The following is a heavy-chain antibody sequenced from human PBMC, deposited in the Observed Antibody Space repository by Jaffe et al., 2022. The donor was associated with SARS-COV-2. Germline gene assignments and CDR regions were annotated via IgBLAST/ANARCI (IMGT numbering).Heavy chain of an antibody. CDR2: IIPILGIA. V-gene: IGHV1-69*02. J-gene: IGHJ4*02. CDR1: GGTFSSYT. CDR3: ARGGMTTVTSDFDY. Sequence: QVQLVQSGAEVKKPGSSVKVSCKASGGTFSSYTISWVRQAPGQGLEWMGRIIPILGIANYAQKFQGRVTITADKSTSTAYMELSSLRSEDTAVYYCARGGMTTVTSDFDYWGQGTLVTVSS. D-gene: IGHD4-17*01.